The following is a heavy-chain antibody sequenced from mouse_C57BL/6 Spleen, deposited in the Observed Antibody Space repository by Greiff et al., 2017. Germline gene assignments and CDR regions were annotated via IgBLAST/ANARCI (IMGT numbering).Heavy chain of an antibody. CDR3: ASLSRGSYYFDY. J-gene: IGHJ2*01. V-gene: IGHV1-52*01. Sequence: QVQLQQPGAELVRPGSSVKLSCKASGYTFTSYWMHWVKQRPIQGLEWIGNIDPSDSETHYNQKFKDKATLTVDKSSSTAYMQLSSLTYEDSAVYYCASLSRGSYYFDYWGQGTTLPVAS. CDR1: GYTFTSYW. D-gene: IGHD2-3*01. CDR2: IDPSDSET.